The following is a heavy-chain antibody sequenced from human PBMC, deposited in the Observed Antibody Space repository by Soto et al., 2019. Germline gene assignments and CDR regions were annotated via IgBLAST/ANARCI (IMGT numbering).Heavy chain of an antibody. CDR2: ISAYNGNT. V-gene: IGHV1-18*01. J-gene: IGHJ2*01. D-gene: IGHD3-3*01. CDR3: ARERRFLEWLDLQYFDL. Sequence: QVQLVQSGAEVKKPGASVKVSCKASGYTFTSYGISWVRQAPGQGLEWMGWISAYNGNTNYAQKLQGRVTMTTDTSTSTAYMELRSLRSDDTAVYYCARERRFLEWLDLQYFDLWGRGTLVTVSS. CDR1: GYTFTSYG.